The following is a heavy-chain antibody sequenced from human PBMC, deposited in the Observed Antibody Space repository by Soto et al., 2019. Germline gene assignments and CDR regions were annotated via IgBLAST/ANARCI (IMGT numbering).Heavy chain of an antibody. CDR3: ASRDPGTSVDY. CDR2: IYRTGST. Sequence: GTLALTGAVSGGSFTSNNWWACVRQPPGQGLEWIGEIYRTGSTNYNPSLKSRVTISLDKSENQFSLKVTSLTAADTAVYYCASRDPGTSVDYWGQGTLVTVSS. CDR1: GGSFTSNNW. J-gene: IGHJ4*02. D-gene: IGHD1-7*01. V-gene: IGHV4-4*02.